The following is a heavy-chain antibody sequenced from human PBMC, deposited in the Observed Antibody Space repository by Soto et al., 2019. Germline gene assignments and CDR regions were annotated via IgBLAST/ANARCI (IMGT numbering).Heavy chain of an antibody. D-gene: IGHD6-6*01. CDR2: IIPIFGTA. CDR3: ASHGRQLVDYYYGMDV. J-gene: IGHJ6*02. V-gene: IGHV1-69*12. Sequence: QVQLVQSGAEVKKPGSSVKVSCKASGGTFSSYAISWVRQAPGKGLEWMGGIIPIFGTANYAQKFQGRVTITADESTSTAYMELSSLRSEDTAVYYCASHGRQLVDYYYGMDVWGQGTTVTVSS. CDR1: GGTFSSYA.